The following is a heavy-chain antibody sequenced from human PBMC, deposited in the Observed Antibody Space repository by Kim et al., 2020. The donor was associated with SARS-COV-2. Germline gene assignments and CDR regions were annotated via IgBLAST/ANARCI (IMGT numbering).Heavy chain of an antibody. V-gene: IGHV1-2*02. CDR2: INPNNGVT. Sequence: ASVKVSCKFSGHTFTKYYMHWVRQAPGQGLEWLGWINPNNGVTKYAQKFQGRVSMTRDMSVTTHYLDVTSLTSGDTAVYFCARTTSGQGPFDYWGQGTLLTVSS. CDR3: ARTTSGQGPFDY. J-gene: IGHJ4*02. CDR1: GHTFTKYY. D-gene: IGHD6-19*01.